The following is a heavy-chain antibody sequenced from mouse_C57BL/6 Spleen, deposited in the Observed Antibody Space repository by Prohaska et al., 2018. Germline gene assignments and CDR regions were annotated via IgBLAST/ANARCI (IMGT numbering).Heavy chain of an antibody. V-gene: IGHV1-26*01. CDR1: GYTFTDYY. J-gene: IGHJ1*03. Sequence: EFQLQQSGPELVKPGASVKISCKASGYTFTDYYMNWVKQSHGKSLEWIGDINPNNGGTSYNQKFKGRATLTVDKSSSTAYMELRSLTSEDSAVYYCARPPYDGYPHWYFDVWGTGTTVTVSS. CDR2: INPNNGGT. CDR3: ARPPYDGYPHWYFDV. D-gene: IGHD2-3*01.